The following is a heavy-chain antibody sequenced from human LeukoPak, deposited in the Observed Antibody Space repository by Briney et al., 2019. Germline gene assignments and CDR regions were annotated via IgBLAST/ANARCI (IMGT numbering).Heavy chain of an antibody. D-gene: IGHD2-2*02. CDR1: RGTFSSYA. CDR3: ARDRPGRYCSSTRCYMASPFDP. Sequence: ASVKVSCKASRGTFSSYAISWVRQAPGQGREWMGGIIPILGTANYAQKFQGRVTITADEFTSTAYMELSSLRSEDTAVYYCARDRPGRYCSSTRCYMASPFDPWGQGTLVTVSS. J-gene: IGHJ5*02. CDR2: IIPILGTA. V-gene: IGHV1-69*13.